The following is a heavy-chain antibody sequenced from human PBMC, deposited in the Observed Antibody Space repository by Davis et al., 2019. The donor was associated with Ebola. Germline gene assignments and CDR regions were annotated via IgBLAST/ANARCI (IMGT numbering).Heavy chain of an antibody. D-gene: IGHD6-19*01. CDR1: GFTFSSYS. Sequence: GGSLRLSCAASGFTFSSYSMNWVRQAPGKGLEWVSGIYSGGSTYCADSVKGRFTISRDNSKNTLFLQMNTLRAEDAAVYYCAGGTRSGWHLEYWGQGTLVTVSS. V-gene: IGHV3-53*01. CDR3: AGGTRSGWHLEY. CDR2: IYSGGST. J-gene: IGHJ4*02.